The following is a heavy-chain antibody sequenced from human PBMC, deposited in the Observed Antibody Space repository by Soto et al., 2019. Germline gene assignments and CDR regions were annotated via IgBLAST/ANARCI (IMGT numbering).Heavy chain of an antibody. CDR1: GFPFSSSW. CDR2: INHVGSEI. J-gene: IGHJ4*02. D-gene: IGHD7-27*01. Sequence: PGGSLRLSCASSGFPFSSSWMSWVRQAPGKRLEWVADINHVGSEILYVDSVEGRFTVSRDNTKNSVYLQMNSLRGEDTALYYCARDPAWGSLDSWGLGTLVTVSS. CDR3: ARDPAWGSLDS. V-gene: IGHV3-7*01.